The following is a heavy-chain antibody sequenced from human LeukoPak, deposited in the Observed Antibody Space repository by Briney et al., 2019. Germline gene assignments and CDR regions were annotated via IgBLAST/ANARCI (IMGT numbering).Heavy chain of an antibody. CDR3: ARHGPIPDWSGYYDNWVDP. CDR2: INHSGST. Sequence: SETLSLTCAVYGGPFSGYYWSWIRQPPGKGLEWIGEINHSGSTNYNPSLKSRVTISLDMSKNHFSLKLSSVTAADTAVYYCARHGPIPDWSGYYDNWVDPWGQGTLVTVSS. CDR1: GGPFSGYY. D-gene: IGHD3-3*01. V-gene: IGHV4-34*01. J-gene: IGHJ5*02.